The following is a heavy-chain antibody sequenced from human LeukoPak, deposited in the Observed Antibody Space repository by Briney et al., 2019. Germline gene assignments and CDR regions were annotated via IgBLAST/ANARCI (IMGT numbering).Heavy chain of an antibody. J-gene: IGHJ4*02. Sequence: SETLSLTCTVSGGSISSYYWSWIRQPPGKGLEWIAYISDIGSINYNPSLKSRVTTSLDTSKNQFSLKLSSVTAADTAVYYCAGHHPRNTVDFWGQGTLITVSS. D-gene: IGHD2-8*02. CDR2: ISDIGSI. CDR3: AGHHPRNTVDF. V-gene: IGHV4-59*08. CDR1: GGSISSYY.